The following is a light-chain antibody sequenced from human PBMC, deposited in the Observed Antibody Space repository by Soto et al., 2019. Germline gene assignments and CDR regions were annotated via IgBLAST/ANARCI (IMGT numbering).Light chain of an antibody. CDR1: QSISIW. Sequence: DLPMTQSPSTLSASVGDRVTITCRARQSISIWLAWYQKKPGKAPKLLIYDASILESGVPSRFSGSGSGTEFTLTISSLQPDDFATYYCQQYNSYRTFGQGTKVEIK. J-gene: IGKJ1*01. CDR3: QQYNSYRT. CDR2: DAS. V-gene: IGKV1-5*01.